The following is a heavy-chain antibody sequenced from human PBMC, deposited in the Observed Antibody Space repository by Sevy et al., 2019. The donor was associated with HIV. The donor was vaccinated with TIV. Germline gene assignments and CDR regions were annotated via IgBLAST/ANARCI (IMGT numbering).Heavy chain of an antibody. J-gene: IGHJ4*02. Sequence: GGSLRLACAASGFIFSKFALSWVRLAPGRGLEWVSAVSGNDGSTDYAASVKGRFTISRDISENMLYLQMNSLSAEDTAVYYCAKDFSYGGNSWNFDFWGQGTLVTVSS. CDR1: GFIFSKFA. V-gene: IGHV3-23*01. CDR2: VSGNDGST. CDR3: AKDFSYGGNSWNFDF. D-gene: IGHD4-17*01.